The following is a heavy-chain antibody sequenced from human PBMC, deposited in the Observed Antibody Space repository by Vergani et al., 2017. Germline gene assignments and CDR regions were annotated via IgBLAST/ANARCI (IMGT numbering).Heavy chain of an antibody. CDR3: AKDADLTGGDTYYYYYYGMYV. J-gene: IGHJ6*02. CDR1: GFTFSSYG. Sequence: QVQLVESGGGVVQPGGSLRPSCAASGFTFSSYGMHWVRQAPGKGLEWVAFIRYDGSNKYYADSVKGRFTISRDNSKNTLYLQMNSLRAEDTAVYYCAKDADLTGGDTYYYYYYGMYVWGQGTTVTVSS. CDR2: IRYDGSNK. D-gene: IGHD2-21*01. V-gene: IGHV3-30*02.